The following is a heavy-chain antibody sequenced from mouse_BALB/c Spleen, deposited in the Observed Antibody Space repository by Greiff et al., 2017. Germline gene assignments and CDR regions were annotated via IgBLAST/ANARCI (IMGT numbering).Heavy chain of an antibody. CDR1: GYSITSDYA. V-gene: IGHV3-2*02. CDR3: ATDGRGAMDY. J-gene: IGHJ4*01. Sequence: DVQLQESGPGLVKPSQSLSLTCTVTGYSITSDYAWNWIRQFPGNKLEWMGYISYSGSTSYNPSLKSRISITRDTSKNQFFLQLNSVTTEDTATYYCATDGRGAMDYWGQGTSVTVSS. D-gene: IGHD2-3*01. CDR2: ISYSGST.